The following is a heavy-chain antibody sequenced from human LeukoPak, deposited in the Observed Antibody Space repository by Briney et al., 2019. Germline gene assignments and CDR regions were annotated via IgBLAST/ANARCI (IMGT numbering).Heavy chain of an antibody. CDR1: GGSIRSYY. Sequence: SETLSLTCTVSGGSIRSYYWSWIRQPAGKGLEWLGRIYASGSTNYNPSLKSRVTMSVDTSKNQFSLKLSSVTAADTAVYYCARDSSSWYLDYWGQGTLVTVSS. CDR2: IYASGST. CDR3: ARDSSSWYLDY. V-gene: IGHV4-4*07. D-gene: IGHD6-13*01. J-gene: IGHJ4*02.